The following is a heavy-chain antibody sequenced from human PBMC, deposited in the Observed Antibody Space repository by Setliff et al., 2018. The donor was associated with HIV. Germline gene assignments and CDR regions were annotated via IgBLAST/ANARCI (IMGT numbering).Heavy chain of an antibody. CDR3: AREPIDPYYDSSGYYLRWFDP. D-gene: IGHD3-22*01. J-gene: IGHJ5*02. CDR2: IYYSGST. CDR1: GGSISSHY. Sequence: PSETLSLTCTVSGGSISSHYWSWIRQPPGKGLEWIGYIYYSGSTNYNPSLKSRVTISVDTSKNQFSLKLSSVTAADTAVYYCAREPIDPYYDSSGYYLRWFDPWGQGTLVTVSS. V-gene: IGHV4-59*11.